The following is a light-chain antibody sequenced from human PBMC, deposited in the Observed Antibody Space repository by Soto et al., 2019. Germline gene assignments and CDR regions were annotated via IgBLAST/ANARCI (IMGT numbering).Light chain of an antibody. CDR2: DAS. V-gene: IGKV3-11*01. CDR1: QTVGRF. J-gene: IGKJ1*01. CDR3: QHYGSSPQT. Sequence: DIVLTQSPATLSLSPGDRVTLSCRASQTVGRFLSWYQHSPGQGPRLLVYDASNRATGVPARFSGSGSETDFTLTISSLEPEDFAVYYCQHYGSSPQTFGQGTKVEVK.